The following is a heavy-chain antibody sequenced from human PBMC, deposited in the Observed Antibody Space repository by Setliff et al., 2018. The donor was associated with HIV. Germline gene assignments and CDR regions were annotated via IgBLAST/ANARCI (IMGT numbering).Heavy chain of an antibody. D-gene: IGHD4-17*01. CDR3: ARQLGVTTVTKRYFDL. CDR1: GGDYY. J-gene: IGHJ2*01. V-gene: IGHV4-39*01. Sequence: SETLSLTCTVSGGDYYWGWIRQPPGEGLEWIASINYSENTYYNPSLKSRVTISVDTSKNQFSLRLSSVTAADTAVYYCARQLGVTTVTKRYFDLWGRGTLVTVSS. CDR2: INYSENT.